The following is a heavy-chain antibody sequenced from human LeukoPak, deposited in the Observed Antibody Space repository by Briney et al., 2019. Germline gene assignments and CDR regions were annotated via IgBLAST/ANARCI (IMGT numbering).Heavy chain of an antibody. Sequence: GGSVRLSCATSGSAFAQYMMHWLGPAPGKGLAWVSYITWDGSTTYYAGSVKGRFTSSRDNSKNSLYLQMSGLRSEDTAFYYCAKDHANYRGSEYWGQGTLVTVSS. D-gene: IGHD4/OR15-4a*01. CDR3: AKDHANYRGSEY. CDR2: ITWDGSTT. CDR1: GSAFAQYM. V-gene: IGHV3-43*01. J-gene: IGHJ4*02.